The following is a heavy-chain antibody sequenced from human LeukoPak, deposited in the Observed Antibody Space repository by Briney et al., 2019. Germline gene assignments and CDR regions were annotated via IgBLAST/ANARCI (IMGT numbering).Heavy chain of an antibody. J-gene: IGHJ4*02. Sequence: SVKVSCKASGVTFSSYAISWVRQAPGQGLEWMGRIIPIFGTANYAQKFQGRVTITTDESTSTAYMELSSLRSEDTAVYYCAREFSRRTYYYDSSGYLGYWGQGTLVTVSS. CDR3: AREFSRRTYYYDSSGYLGY. CDR2: IIPIFGTA. V-gene: IGHV1-69*05. D-gene: IGHD3-22*01. CDR1: GVTFSSYA.